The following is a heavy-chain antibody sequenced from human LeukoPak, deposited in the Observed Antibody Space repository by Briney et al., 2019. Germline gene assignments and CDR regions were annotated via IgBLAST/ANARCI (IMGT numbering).Heavy chain of an antibody. V-gene: IGHV4-59*12. CDR1: GGSISSYY. CDR2: IYYSGST. Sequence: PSETLSLTCTVSGGSISSYYWSWIRQPPGKGLEWIGYIYYSGSTYYNPSLKSRVTISVDTSKSQFSLKLSSVTAADTAVYYCAREGHWFDPWGQGTLVTVSS. J-gene: IGHJ5*02. CDR3: AREGHWFDP.